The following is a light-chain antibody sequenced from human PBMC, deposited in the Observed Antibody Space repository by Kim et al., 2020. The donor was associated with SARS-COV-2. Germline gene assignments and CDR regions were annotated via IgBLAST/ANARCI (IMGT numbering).Light chain of an antibody. CDR3: GTWDSGLSVNWV. J-gene: IGLJ3*02. Sequence: QNVTISCSGVSTNVGNNYVSWYQHLPGTAPKLLIYDTNRRPSGIPDRFSGSKSDATATLGITGLQSGDEADYYCGTWDSGLSVNWVFGGGTQLTVL. CDR1: STNVGNNY. V-gene: IGLV1-51*01. CDR2: DTN.